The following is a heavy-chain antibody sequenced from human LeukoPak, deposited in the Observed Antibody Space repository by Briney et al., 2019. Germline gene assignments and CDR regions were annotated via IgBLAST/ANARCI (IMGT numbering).Heavy chain of an antibody. D-gene: IGHD3-22*01. Sequence: ASVKVSCKASGYIFTDFAMHWVRQAPGQRPEWMGWINAGNGNTKYSQKFQGRVTISRDTSASTAYMELSSLRSEDTAIYYCARDDHYDSTRFDYWGQGSLVTVSS. CDR1: GYIFTDFA. V-gene: IGHV1-3*01. CDR3: ARDDHYDSTRFDY. J-gene: IGHJ4*02. CDR2: INAGNGNT.